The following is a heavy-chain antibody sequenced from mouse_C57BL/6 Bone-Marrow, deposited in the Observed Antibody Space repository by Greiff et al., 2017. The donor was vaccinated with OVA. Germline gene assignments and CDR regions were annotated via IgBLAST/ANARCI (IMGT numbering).Heavy chain of an antibody. J-gene: IGHJ2*01. D-gene: IGHD6-2*01. Sequence: DVMLVASGGGLVKPGGSLKLSCAASGFTFSSYAMSWVRQTPEKRLEWVATISDGGSYTYYPDNVKGRFPISRDNAKNNLYLQMSHLKSEDTAMYYCARLSGLFDYWGQGTTLTVSS. V-gene: IGHV5-4*03. CDR3: ARLSGLFDY. CDR1: GFTFSSYA. CDR2: ISDGGSYT.